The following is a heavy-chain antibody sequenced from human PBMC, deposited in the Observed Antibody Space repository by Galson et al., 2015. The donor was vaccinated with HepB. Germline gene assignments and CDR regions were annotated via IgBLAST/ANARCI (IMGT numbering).Heavy chain of an antibody. CDR2: ITSDGSNK. CDR3: ASSDRIAVAADWYFDL. J-gene: IGHJ2*01. D-gene: IGHD6-19*01. V-gene: IGHV3-30*04. CDR1: GFSFSSYV. Sequence: SLRLSCAASGFSFSSYVIHWVRQAPGKGLEWVALITSDGSNKYYADSVRDRFTISRDNSNNTLYLQMNSLRTEDTTVYYCASSDRIAVAADWYFDLWGRGTLVTVSS.